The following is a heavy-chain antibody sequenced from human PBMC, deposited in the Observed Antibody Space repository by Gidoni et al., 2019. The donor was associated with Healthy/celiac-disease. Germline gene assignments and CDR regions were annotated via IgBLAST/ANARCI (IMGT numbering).Heavy chain of an antibody. V-gene: IGHV1-69*01. D-gene: IGHD6-13*01. CDR2: IIPIFGTA. Sequence: QVQPVQSAAEVKKPGSSLKVSCKASGGTFSSYALSWVRQAPGQGLEWMGGIIPIFGTANYAQKCQGRVTITADESTSTAYMELSSLRSEDTAVYYCARGVSSSWSHYYYYGMDVWGQGTTVTVSS. CDR1: GGTFSSYA. CDR3: ARGVSSSWSHYYYYGMDV. J-gene: IGHJ6*02.